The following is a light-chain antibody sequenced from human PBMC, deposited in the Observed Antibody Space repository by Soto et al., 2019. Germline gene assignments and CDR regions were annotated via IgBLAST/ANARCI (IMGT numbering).Light chain of an antibody. CDR2: DVS. J-gene: IGLJ2*01. CDR3: SSYTSSSTPYVV. Sequence: QSALTQPASVSGSPGQSITISCTGTSSDVGGYNYVSWYQHHPGKAPKLMISDVSNRPSGVSTRFSGSKSGNTASLTISGLQPEDEADYDCSSYTSSSTPYVVFGGGTKLTVL. CDR1: SSDVGGYNY. V-gene: IGLV2-14*03.